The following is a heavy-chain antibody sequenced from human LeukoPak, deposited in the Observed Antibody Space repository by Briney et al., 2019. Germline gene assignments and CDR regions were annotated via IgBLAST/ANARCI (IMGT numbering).Heavy chain of an antibody. CDR1: GFTFSDYY. CDR3: AKVGLGGAYYDY. D-gene: IGHD1-26*01. J-gene: IGHJ4*02. V-gene: IGHV3-23*01. Sequence: GGSLRLSCAASGFTFSDYYMSWIRQAPGKGLEWVSAISGSGDRTDYADSVKGRFTISRDNSKSTLYLQMSSLRAEDTAIYYCAKVGLGGAYYDYWGQGTLVTVSS. CDR2: ISGSGDRT.